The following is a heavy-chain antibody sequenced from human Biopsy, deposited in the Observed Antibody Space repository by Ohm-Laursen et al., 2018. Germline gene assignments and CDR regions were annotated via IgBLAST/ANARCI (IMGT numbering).Heavy chain of an antibody. CDR3: ARLTGDYIWGNWRINHDPFDI. V-gene: IGHV4-34*01. J-gene: IGHJ3*02. CDR2: VSHSGST. CDR1: GGSISGYY. Sequence: SETLSLTCTVSGGSISGYYWSWIRQPPGKGLEWIGEVSHSGSTNYNPSLKSRVTISVDTSKNQFSLNLSSVTAADTAVYYCARLTGDYIWGNWRINHDPFDIWDQGTSVTVSS. D-gene: IGHD3-16*01.